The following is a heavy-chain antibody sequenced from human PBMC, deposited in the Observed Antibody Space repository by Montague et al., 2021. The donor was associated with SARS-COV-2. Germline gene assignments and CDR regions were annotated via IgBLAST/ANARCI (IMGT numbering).Heavy chain of an antibody. CDR2: IYSSGTT. CDR1: GGSIRSGDNY. D-gene: IGHD2-8*01. Sequence: TLSLTCTVSGGSIRSGDNYWSWIRQHPGKGLEWIGYIYSSGTTYYNPSLRSRVTISVDTSKKQFSLKLSSVTAADTAVYYCARGMYALTETTYAFDIWGRGTTVSVSS. CDR3: ARGMYALTETTYAFDI. J-gene: IGHJ3*02. V-gene: IGHV4-31*03.